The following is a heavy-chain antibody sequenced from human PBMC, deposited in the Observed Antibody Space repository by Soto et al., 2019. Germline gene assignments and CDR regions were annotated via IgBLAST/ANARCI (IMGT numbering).Heavy chain of an antibody. D-gene: IGHD2-2*03. CDR1: GGSVSTNSYS. Sequence: SETLSLTCTVYGGSVSTNSYSWGWIRQSPGKGLEWIGTIYSSENTYYNPSLLSRVTISVDTSKNEFSLRLSSVTAADTAVYYCASLNGYCISTNCHGYYGMDVWGQGTTVTV. CDR2: IYSSENT. J-gene: IGHJ6*02. V-gene: IGHV4-39*01. CDR3: ASLNGYCISTNCHGYYGMDV.